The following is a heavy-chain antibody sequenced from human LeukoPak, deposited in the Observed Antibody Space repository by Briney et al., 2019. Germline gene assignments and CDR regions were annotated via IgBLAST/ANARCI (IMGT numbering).Heavy chain of an antibody. D-gene: IGHD3-16*01. V-gene: IGHV3-21*01. CDR3: ARSLWPEDY. J-gene: IGHJ4*02. Sequence: PGGSLRLSCAASGFTFSSYSMNWVRQAPGKGLEWVSSISSSSSYIYYADSVKGRFTISRDNAKKSVWLQMTSLRADDTAVYYCARSLWPEDYWGQGTLVTVSS. CDR1: GFTFSSYS. CDR2: ISSSSSYI.